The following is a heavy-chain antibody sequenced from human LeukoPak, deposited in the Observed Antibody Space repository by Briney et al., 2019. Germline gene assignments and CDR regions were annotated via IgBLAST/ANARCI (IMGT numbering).Heavy chain of an antibody. CDR3: ARDVTSRTFTMIVALIGPYFDY. D-gene: IGHD3-22*01. J-gene: IGHJ4*02. CDR2: IYYSGST. Sequence: SETLSLTCTVSGGSISSSSYYWGWIRQPPGKGLEWIGSIYYSGSTYYNPSLKSRVTISVDTSKNQFSLKLSSVTAADTAVYYCARDVTSRTFTMIVALIGPYFDYWGQGTLVTVSS. V-gene: IGHV4-39*07. CDR1: GGSISSSSYY.